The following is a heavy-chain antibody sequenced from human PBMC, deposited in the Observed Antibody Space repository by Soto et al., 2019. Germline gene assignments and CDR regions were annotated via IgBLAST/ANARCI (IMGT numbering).Heavy chain of an antibody. D-gene: IGHD5-12*01. CDR3: ARGVARSGYVDYYYYYMDV. J-gene: IGHJ6*03. V-gene: IGHV1-8*02. Sequence: GASVKVSCKASGGTFSSYAISWVRQATGQGLEWMGWMNPNSGNTGYAQKFQGRVTMTRNTSISTAYMELSSLRSEDTAVYYCARGVARSGYVDYYYYYMDVWGKGTTVTVSS. CDR1: GGTFSSYA. CDR2: MNPNSGNT.